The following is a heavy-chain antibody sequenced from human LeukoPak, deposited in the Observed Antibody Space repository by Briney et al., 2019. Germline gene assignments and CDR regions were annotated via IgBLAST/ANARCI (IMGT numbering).Heavy chain of an antibody. D-gene: IGHD2-15*01. Sequence: SLKVSCKASGGTFSSYAISWVRQAPGQGLEWMGGIIPIFGTANYAQKFQGRVTITADESTSTAYMELSSLRSEDTAVYYCARDEAYCSGGSCGAFDIWGQGTMVTVSS. J-gene: IGHJ3*02. CDR3: ARDEAYCSGGSCGAFDI. V-gene: IGHV1-69*13. CDR2: IIPIFGTA. CDR1: GGTFSSYA.